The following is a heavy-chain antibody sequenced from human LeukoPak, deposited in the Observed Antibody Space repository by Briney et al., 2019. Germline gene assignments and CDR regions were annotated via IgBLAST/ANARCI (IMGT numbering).Heavy chain of an antibody. CDR1: GYTFTDYY. CDR3: ARDYYGSGTYWDNWFDP. V-gene: IGHV1-2*04. Sequence: ASVKVSCKASGYTFTDYYIHWLRHAPGQGLEWMGWINPNSGDTNYIQKFQGWVTMTRDTSISTAYMELNRLRSDDTAVYYCARDYYGSGTYWDNWFDPWGQGTLVTVSS. CDR2: INPNSGDT. D-gene: IGHD3-10*01. J-gene: IGHJ5*02.